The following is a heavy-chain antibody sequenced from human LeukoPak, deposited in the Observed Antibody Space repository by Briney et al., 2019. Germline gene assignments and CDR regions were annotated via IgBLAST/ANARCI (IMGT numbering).Heavy chain of an antibody. CDR2: INTDGSST. CDR3: ARGYSSSYRIDY. Sequence: PGGPLRLSCAASGFTFSSYWMHWVRHAPGKGLVWVSRINTDGSSTTYADSVKGRFTISRDNAKNTLYLQMNSLSAEDTAVYYCARGYSSSYRIDYWGQGTLVTVSS. V-gene: IGHV3-74*01. CDR1: GFTFSSYW. D-gene: IGHD6-6*01. J-gene: IGHJ4*02.